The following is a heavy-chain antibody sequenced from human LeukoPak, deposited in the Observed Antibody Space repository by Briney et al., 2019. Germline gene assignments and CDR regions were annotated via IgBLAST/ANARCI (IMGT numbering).Heavy chain of an antibody. Sequence: SETLSLTCTVSGGSISGDHWNWIRQPPGKGLEWIGYIYYSGNTNYNPSLKSRVTISVDTSKNQFSLKLNSVTAADTAVYYCARRNDFGIWGQGAMVTVSS. CDR1: GGSISGDH. CDR3: ARRNDFGI. J-gene: IGHJ3*02. CDR2: IYYSGNT. V-gene: IGHV4-59*08.